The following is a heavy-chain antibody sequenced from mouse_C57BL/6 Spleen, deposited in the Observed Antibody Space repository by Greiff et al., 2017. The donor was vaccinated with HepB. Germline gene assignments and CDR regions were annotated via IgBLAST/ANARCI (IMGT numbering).Heavy chain of an antibody. CDR2: IDPSDSET. Sequence: QVQLQQPGAELVRPGSSVKLSCKASGYTFTSYWMHWVKQRPIQGLEWIGNIDPSDSETHYNQKFKDKATLTVDKSSSTAYMQLSSLTSEDSAVYYCASPSYYGSSDVGYFDVWGTGTTVTVSS. CDR3: ASPSYYGSSDVGYFDV. J-gene: IGHJ1*03. CDR1: GYTFTSYW. D-gene: IGHD1-1*01. V-gene: IGHV1-52*01.